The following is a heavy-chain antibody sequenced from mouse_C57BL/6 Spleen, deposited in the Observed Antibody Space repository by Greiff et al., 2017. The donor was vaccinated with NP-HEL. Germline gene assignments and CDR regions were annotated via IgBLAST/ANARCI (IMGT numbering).Heavy chain of an antibody. CDR1: GYTFTSYW. V-gene: IGHV1-50*01. D-gene: IGHD2-4*01. Sequence: VQLQQPGAELVKPGASVKLSCKASGYTFTSYWMQWVKQRPGQGLEWIGEIDPSDSYTNYNQKFKGKATLTVDKSSSTAYMQLSSLTSEDSAVYYCARRGYDYDGDYWGQGTTLTVSS. J-gene: IGHJ2*01. CDR2: IDPSDSYT. CDR3: ARRGYDYDGDY.